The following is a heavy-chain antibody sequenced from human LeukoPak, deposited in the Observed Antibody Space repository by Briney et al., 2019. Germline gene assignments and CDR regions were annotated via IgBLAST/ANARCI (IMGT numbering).Heavy chain of an antibody. Sequence: GGSLRLSCAASGFTFSSYAMSWVRQAPGKGLEWVSAISGSGGSTYYADSVKGRFTISRDNSKNTLYLQMNSLRAEDTAVYCCAKDSSWELHPFDIWGQGTMVTVSS. V-gene: IGHV3-23*01. CDR2: ISGSGGST. CDR3: AKDSSWELHPFDI. D-gene: IGHD1-26*01. CDR1: GFTFSSYA. J-gene: IGHJ3*02.